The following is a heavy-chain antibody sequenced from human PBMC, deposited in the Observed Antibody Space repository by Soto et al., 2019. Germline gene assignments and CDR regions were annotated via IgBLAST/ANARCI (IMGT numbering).Heavy chain of an antibody. V-gene: IGHV1-69*13. CDR1: GGTFSSYA. D-gene: IGHD3-22*01. J-gene: IGHJ5*02. Sequence: WASVKVSCKASGGTFSSYAISWVRQAPGQGLEWMGGIIPIFGTANYAQKFQGRVTITADESTSTAYMELSSLRSEDTAVYYCARDFYGNYYDSSCYPNWFDPWGQGTLVTVSS. CDR2: IIPIFGTA. CDR3: ARDFYGNYYDSSCYPNWFDP.